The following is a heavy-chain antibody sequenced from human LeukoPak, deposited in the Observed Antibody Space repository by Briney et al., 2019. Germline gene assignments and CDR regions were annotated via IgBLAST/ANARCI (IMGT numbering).Heavy chain of an antibody. Sequence: GGSLRLSCAASGFTFSSYSMNWVRQAPGKGLEWVSSISSSSSYIYYADSVKGRFTISRDNAKNSLYLQMNSLRAEDTAVYYCASIPLLGPTYSSSWYYYYYYMDVWGKGTTVTVSS. V-gene: IGHV3-21*01. J-gene: IGHJ6*03. D-gene: IGHD6-13*01. CDR1: GFTFSSYS. CDR2: ISSSSSYI. CDR3: ASIPLLGPTYSSSWYYYYYYMDV.